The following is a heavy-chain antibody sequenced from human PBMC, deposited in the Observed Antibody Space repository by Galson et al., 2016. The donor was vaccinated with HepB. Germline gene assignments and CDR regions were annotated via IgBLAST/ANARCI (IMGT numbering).Heavy chain of an antibody. J-gene: IGHJ4*02. CDR3: ARFTQEWLDRVYYFDY. CDR2: ICDGGSA. D-gene: IGHD6-19*01. V-gene: IGHV3-53*01. Sequence: SLRLSCAASGFTVSSNCMSWVRQAPGKGLEWVSLICDGGSAYYTDSVQGRFTSSRDRSTNTMYLQMNSLRTDDTAVYYCARFTQEWLDRVYYFDYWGQGTLVTVSS. CDR1: GFTVSSNC.